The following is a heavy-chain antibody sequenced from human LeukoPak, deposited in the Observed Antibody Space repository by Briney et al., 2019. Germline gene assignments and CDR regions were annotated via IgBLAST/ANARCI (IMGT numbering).Heavy chain of an antibody. CDR1: GGSFSGYY. V-gene: IGHV4-34*01. Sequence: SETLSLTCAVYGGSFSGYYWSWIRQLPGKGLEWIGEINHSGSTNYNPSLKSRVTISVDTSKNQFSLKLSSVTAADTAVYYCARHSRRVIAPFFDYWGQGTLVTVSS. D-gene: IGHD3-16*02. CDR2: INHSGST. CDR3: ARHSRRVIAPFFDY. J-gene: IGHJ4*02.